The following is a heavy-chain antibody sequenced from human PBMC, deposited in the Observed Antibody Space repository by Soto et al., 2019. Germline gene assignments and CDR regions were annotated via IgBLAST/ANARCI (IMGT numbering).Heavy chain of an antibody. CDR2: IIPIFGTA. D-gene: IGHD3-3*01. Sequence: SVKVSCKASGGTFSSYAISWVRQAPGQELEWMGGIIPIFGTANYAQKFQGRVTITADESTSTAYMELSSLRSEDTAVYYCARGLRFKNWFDPWGQGXLVTVYS. J-gene: IGHJ5*02. V-gene: IGHV1-69*13. CDR1: GGTFSSYA. CDR3: ARGLRFKNWFDP.